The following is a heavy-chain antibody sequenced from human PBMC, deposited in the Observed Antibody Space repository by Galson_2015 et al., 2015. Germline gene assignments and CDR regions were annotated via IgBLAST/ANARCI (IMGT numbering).Heavy chain of an antibody. D-gene: IGHD6-6*01. CDR3: TSGTSSRYHFDY. J-gene: IGHJ4*02. V-gene: IGHV3-74*01. Sequence: SLRLSCAASGFTFSRYWMQWVRQAPGKGLVWVSRVNSDGSSTTYADSVKGRFTISRDNAKNTLYLQMNSLRAEDTAVYFCTSGTSSRYHFDYWGQGTLVTVSP. CDR1: GFTFSRYW. CDR2: VNSDGSST.